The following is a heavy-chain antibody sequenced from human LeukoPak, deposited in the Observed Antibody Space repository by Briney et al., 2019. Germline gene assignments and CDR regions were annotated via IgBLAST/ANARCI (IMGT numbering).Heavy chain of an antibody. D-gene: IGHD2-2*01. CDR2: ITNSGNII. CDR1: GFTFTDHY. J-gene: IGHJ4*02. CDR3: ARDRGIVVVPETGYYFDY. Sequence: PGGSLRLSCAASGFTFTDHYMSWLRQAPGKGLEWLSYITNSGNIIYYADSVRGRFTVPRDNTRTSLYLQMDSLRAEDTAVYYCARDRGIVVVPETGYYFDYWGQGTLVTVSS. V-gene: IGHV3-11*01.